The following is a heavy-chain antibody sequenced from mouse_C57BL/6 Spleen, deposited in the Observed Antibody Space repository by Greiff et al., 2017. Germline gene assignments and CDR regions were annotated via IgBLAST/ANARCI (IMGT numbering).Heavy chain of an antibody. J-gene: IGHJ1*03. CDR3: ARYTTTVVRDFGV. CDR2: IRNKANGYTT. CDR1: GFTFTDYY. Sequence: EVKLVESGGGLVQPGGSLSLSCAASGFTFTDYYMSWVRQPPGKALEWLGFIRNKANGYTTAYSASVKGRFTISRDNSQSILYLQMNALRAEDSATYYCARYTTTVVRDFGVWGTRTTVTVSS. D-gene: IGHD1-1*01. V-gene: IGHV7-3*01.